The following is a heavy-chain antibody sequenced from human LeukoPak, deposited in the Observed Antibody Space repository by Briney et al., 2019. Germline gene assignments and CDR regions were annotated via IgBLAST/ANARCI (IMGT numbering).Heavy chain of an antibody. CDR1: GDSISSGGYY. J-gene: IGHJ4*02. Sequence: SLTCTVSGDSISSGGYYWSWIRQHPGKGLEWIGCIYYSGSTYYNPSLKSRVTVSVDTSKNQFSLKLSSVTAADTAVYYCARDSTALLDYWSIDYWGQGALGSPSP. CDR3: ARDSTALLDYWSIDY. CDR2: IYYSGST. V-gene: IGHV4-31*03. D-gene: IGHD2-2*01.